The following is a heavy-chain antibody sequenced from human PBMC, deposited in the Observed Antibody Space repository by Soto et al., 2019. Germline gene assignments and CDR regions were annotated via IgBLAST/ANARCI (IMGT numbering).Heavy chain of an antibody. V-gene: IGHV4-31*03. D-gene: IGHD4-17*01. CDR3: ARDADYGGSRGGMDV. Sequence: QLQESGPGLVKPSETLSLICSVSGGSVNNANYFWNWIRHHPENGLEWIGYIYYSGSTRYNPSFKTRATLSIDTSKNQFSLRLNSVTVADTAVYFCARDADYGGSRGGMDVWGRGTTVTVSS. CDR1: GGSVNNANYF. J-gene: IGHJ6*02. CDR2: IYYSGST.